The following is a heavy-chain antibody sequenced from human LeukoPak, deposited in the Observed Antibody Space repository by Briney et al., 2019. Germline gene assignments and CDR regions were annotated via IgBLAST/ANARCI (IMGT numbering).Heavy chain of an antibody. J-gene: IGHJ3*02. CDR1: GYSISSSYY. Sequence: SETLSLTCAVSGYSISSSYYWGWIRQPPGKGLEWIGSIYHSGSTYYNPSLKSRVTISVDTSKNQFSLKLSSVTAADTAVYYCARRIFGVVIILSSMGAFDIWGQGTMVTVSS. CDR3: ARRIFGVVIILSSMGAFDI. D-gene: IGHD3-3*01. CDR2: IYHSGST. V-gene: IGHV4-38-2*01.